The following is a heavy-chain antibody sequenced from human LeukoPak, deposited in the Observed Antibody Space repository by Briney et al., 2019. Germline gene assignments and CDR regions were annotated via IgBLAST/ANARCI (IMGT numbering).Heavy chain of an antibody. Sequence: SETLSLTCTVSGGFISSYYWSWIRQPAGKGLEWIGRIYTSGSTNYNPSLKSRVTISVDKSKNQFSLKLSSVTAADTAVYYCARVATIFGVVTDAFDIWGQGTMVTVSS. CDR1: GGFISSYY. V-gene: IGHV4-4*07. D-gene: IGHD3-3*01. CDR2: IYTSGST. J-gene: IGHJ3*02. CDR3: ARVATIFGVVTDAFDI.